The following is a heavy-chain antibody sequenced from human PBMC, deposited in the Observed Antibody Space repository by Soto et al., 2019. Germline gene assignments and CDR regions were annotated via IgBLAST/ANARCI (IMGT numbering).Heavy chain of an antibody. CDR3: ARGGQLEIFIRPNWFDP. V-gene: IGHV4-34*01. Sequence: KPSETLSLTCAVYGGSFSGYYWSWIRQPPGKGLEWIGEINHSGSTNYNPSLKSRVTISVDTSKNQFSLKLSSVTAADTAVYYCARGGQLEIFIRPNWFDPWGQGTLVTVSS. J-gene: IGHJ5*02. D-gene: IGHD1-1*01. CDR1: GGSFSGYY. CDR2: INHSGST.